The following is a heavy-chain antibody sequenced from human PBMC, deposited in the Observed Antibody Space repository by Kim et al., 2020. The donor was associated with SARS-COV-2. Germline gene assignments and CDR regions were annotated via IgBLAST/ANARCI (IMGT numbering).Heavy chain of an antibody. V-gene: IGHV3-21*01. J-gene: IGHJ6*02. CDR2: ISSSSSYI. D-gene: IGHD3-16*01. Sequence: GGSLRLSCAASGFTFSSYSMNWVRQAPGKGLEWVSSISSSSSYIYYADSVKGRFTISRDNAKNSLYLQMNSLRAEDMAVYYCARAYQRQGTPAGVWEYYYYYYGMDVWGQGTTVTVSS. CDR3: ARAYQRQGTPAGVWEYYYYYYGMDV. CDR1: GFTFSSYS.